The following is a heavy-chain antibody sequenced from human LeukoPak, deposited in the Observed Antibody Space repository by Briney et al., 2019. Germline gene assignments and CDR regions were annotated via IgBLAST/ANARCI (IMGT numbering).Heavy chain of an antibody. CDR3: ARGRSGYYRRWFDP. J-gene: IGHJ5*02. CDR1: GGSFSGYY. D-gene: IGHD3-3*01. CDR2: IKHSGDT. V-gene: IGHV4-34*01. Sequence: PSETLSLTCAVYGGSFSGYYGSWIRQPPGKGLEWIGEIKHSGDTNYNPSLKSRVTISVDTSRNQVSLKLRSVTAADTAVYYCARGRSGYYRRWFDPWGQGALVTVSS.